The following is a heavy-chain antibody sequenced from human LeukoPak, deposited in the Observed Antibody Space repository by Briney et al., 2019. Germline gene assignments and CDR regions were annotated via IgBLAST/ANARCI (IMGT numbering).Heavy chain of an antibody. D-gene: IGHD5-12*01. J-gene: IGHJ4*02. CDR3: AAPMVATSY. Sequence: SETLSLTCTVSGGSISSSSYYWGWIRQPPGKGLEWIGSIYYSGSTYYNPSLKSRVTISVDTSKNQFSLKLSSVTAADTAVYYCAAPMVATSYWGQGTLSPSPQ. CDR2: IYYSGST. V-gene: IGHV4-39*01. CDR1: GGSISSSSYY.